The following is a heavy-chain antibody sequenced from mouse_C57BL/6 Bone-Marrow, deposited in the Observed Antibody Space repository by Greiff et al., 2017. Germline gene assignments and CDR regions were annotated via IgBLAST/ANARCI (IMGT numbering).Heavy chain of an antibody. CDR3: APRYYGSSYSY. CDR2: IHPNSGST. CDR1: GYTFTSYW. D-gene: IGHD1-1*01. V-gene: IGHV1-64*01. J-gene: IGHJ2*01. Sequence: QVQLQQPGAELVKPGASVKLSCKASGYTFTSYWMHWVKQRPGQGLEWIGMIHPNSGSTNYNEKFKSKATLTVDKSSSTAYMQLSSLTSEDSAVYYCAPRYYGSSYSYWGQGTTLTVSS.